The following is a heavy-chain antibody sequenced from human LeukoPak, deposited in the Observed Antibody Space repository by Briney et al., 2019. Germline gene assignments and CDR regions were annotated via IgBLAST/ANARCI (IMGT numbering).Heavy chain of an antibody. V-gene: IGHV3-30-3*01. D-gene: IGHD4-17*01. CDR3: ARVTTVTTLPFDY. Sequence: GGSLRLSCAASGSTFSSYAMHWVRQAPGKGLEWVAVISYDGSNKYYADSVKGRFTISRDNSKNTLYLQMNSLRAEDTAAYYCARVTTVTTLPFDYWGQGTLVTVSS. CDR2: ISYDGSNK. J-gene: IGHJ4*02. CDR1: GSTFSSYA.